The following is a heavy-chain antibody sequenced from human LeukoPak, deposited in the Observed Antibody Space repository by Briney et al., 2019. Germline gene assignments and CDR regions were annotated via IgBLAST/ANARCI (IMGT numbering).Heavy chain of an antibody. CDR2: ISSGATNK. J-gene: IGHJ4*02. CDR1: GFTFRRHG. V-gene: IGHV3-33*05. CDR3: ARDGPHYDIDY. D-gene: IGHD3-3*01. Sequence: QPGGSLRLSCAASGFTFRRHGMHWFRQAPGKGLEWVAIISSGATNKYYADSVKGRFTISREDSKNMLYLQVNSLRAEDTGVYYCARDGPHYDIDYWGQGTLVTVSS.